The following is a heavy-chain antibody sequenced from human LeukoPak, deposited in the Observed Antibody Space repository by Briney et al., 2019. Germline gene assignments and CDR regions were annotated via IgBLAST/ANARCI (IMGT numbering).Heavy chain of an antibody. D-gene: IGHD3-22*01. CDR3: ARESSGYFY. V-gene: IGHV3-21*01. CDR2: ISSSSSFR. Sequence: PGGSLRLSCAASGFNFSSYSMNWVRQAPGKGLEWVSSISSSSSFRYYADSVKGRFTISRDNAKNSLYLQMNSLRAEDTAVYYCARESSGYFYWGQGILVTVSS. CDR1: GFNFSSYS. J-gene: IGHJ4*02.